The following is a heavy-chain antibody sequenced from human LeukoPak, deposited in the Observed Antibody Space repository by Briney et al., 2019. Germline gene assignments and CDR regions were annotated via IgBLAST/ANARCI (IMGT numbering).Heavy chain of an antibody. V-gene: IGHV3-48*03. CDR3: ASLPGRTLGATKD. CDR2: ISSRGSTI. CDR1: GFTFSSYA. D-gene: IGHD1-26*01. Sequence: GASLRLSCAASGFTFSSYAMSWVRQAPGKGLEWVSYISSRGSTIYYADSVKGRFTISRDNAKNSLYLQMNSLRAEDTAVYYCASLPGRTLGATKDWGQGTLVTVSS. J-gene: IGHJ4*02.